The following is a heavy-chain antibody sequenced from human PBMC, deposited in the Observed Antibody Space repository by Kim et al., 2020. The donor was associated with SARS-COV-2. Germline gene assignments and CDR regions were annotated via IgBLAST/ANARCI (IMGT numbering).Heavy chain of an antibody. V-gene: IGHV3-9*01. CDR1: GFTFDDYA. Sequence: GGSLRLSCAASGFTFDDYAMHWVRQAPGKGLEWVSGISWNSGSIGYADSVKGRFTISRDNAKNSLYLQMNSLRAEDTALYYCVKDIGVQWLATGGWFDPWGQGTLVTVSS. CDR3: VKDIGVQWLATGGWFDP. J-gene: IGHJ5*02. D-gene: IGHD6-19*01. CDR2: ISWNSGSI.